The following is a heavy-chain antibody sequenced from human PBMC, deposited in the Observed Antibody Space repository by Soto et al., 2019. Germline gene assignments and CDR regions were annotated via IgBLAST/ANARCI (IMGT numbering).Heavy chain of an antibody. J-gene: IGHJ3*01. V-gene: IGHV1-69*02. CDR2: IIPMLTVT. Sequence: QVHLEQSGAEVKKPGSPVKVSCKAAGGTFSTYTLIWVRQAPGQGLEWMGRIIPMLTVTNSAQKFQGRVTLTADKSTSTAFMELTSLTSDDTAVYYCSIGSWSAETFDVWGQGTMVTVSS. CDR1: GGTFSTYT. D-gene: IGHD2-2*01. CDR3: SIGSWSAETFDV.